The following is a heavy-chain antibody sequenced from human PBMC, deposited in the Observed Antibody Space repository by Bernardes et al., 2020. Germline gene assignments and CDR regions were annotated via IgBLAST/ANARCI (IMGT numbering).Heavy chain of an antibody. CDR2: IYYSGST. V-gene: IGHV4-59*01. J-gene: IGHJ5*02. CDR3: ARDQGSGGRVWFDP. Sequence: SETLSLTRTVSGGSISSYYWSWIRQPPGKGLEWIGYIYYSGSTNYNPSLKSRVTISVDTSKNQFSLKLSSVTAADTAVYYCARDQGSGGRVWFDPWGQGTLVTVSS. D-gene: IGHD2-15*01. CDR1: GGSISSYY.